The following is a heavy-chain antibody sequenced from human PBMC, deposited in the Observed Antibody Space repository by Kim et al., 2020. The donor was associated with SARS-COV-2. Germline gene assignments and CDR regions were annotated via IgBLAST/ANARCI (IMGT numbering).Heavy chain of an antibody. Sequence: SETLSLTCTVSGGSISSSSYYWGWIRQPPGKGLEWIGSIYYSGSTYYNPSLKSRVTISVDTSKNQFSLKLSSVTAADTAVYYCARHTSITMIVVVISAAYFDLWGRGPLVTVSS. D-gene: IGHD3-22*01. J-gene: IGHJ2*01. CDR1: GGSISSSSYY. CDR3: ARHTSITMIVVVISAAYFDL. CDR2: IYYSGST. V-gene: IGHV4-39*01.